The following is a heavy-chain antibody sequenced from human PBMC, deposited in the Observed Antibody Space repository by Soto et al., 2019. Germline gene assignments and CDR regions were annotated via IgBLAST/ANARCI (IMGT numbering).Heavy chain of an antibody. D-gene: IGHD5-12*01. J-gene: IGHJ6*02. CDR3: ARVPPRDGYNSYYYYYGMDV. CDR1: GYTFTSYG. V-gene: IGHV1-18*01. CDR2: ISAYNGNT. Sequence: GESLKISCKASGYTFTSYGISWVRQAPGQGLEWMGWISAYNGNTNYAQKLRGRVTMTTDTSTSTAYMELRSLRSDDTAVYYCARVPPRDGYNSYYYYYGMDVWGQGTTVTVSS.